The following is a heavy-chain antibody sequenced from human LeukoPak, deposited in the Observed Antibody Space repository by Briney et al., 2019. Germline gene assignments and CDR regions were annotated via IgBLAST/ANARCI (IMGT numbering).Heavy chain of an antibody. D-gene: IGHD3-22*01. CDR1: GFTFYSYA. Sequence: GGSLRLSCAASGFTFYSYAMNWVRQAPGKGLEWVSTFSGSGGSTYYADSVKGRFTIYRNNSKNTLYLQMTSLRAEDTAVYYCAKASRTLYYDSSGFGISFDYWGQGTLVTVPS. CDR2: FSGSGGST. V-gene: IGHV3-23*01. J-gene: IGHJ4*02. CDR3: AKASRTLYYDSSGFGISFDY.